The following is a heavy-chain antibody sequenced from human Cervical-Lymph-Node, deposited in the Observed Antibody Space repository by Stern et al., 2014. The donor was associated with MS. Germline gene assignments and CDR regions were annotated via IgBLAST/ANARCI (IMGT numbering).Heavy chain of an antibody. CDR3: ARQTTAWASDV. CDR1: GYKFSIYW. Sequence: EVQLGESGAELIRPGESLKISCKGSGYKFSIYWIAWVRQMPGKGLEWMGILYPGDSETRYSPSFQGHVTQSADKSNSTAYLQLSSLKASDTAMYFCARQTTAWASDVWGQGTLVTVSS. J-gene: IGHJ4*02. D-gene: IGHD1-14*01. V-gene: IGHV5-51*01. CDR2: LYPGDSET.